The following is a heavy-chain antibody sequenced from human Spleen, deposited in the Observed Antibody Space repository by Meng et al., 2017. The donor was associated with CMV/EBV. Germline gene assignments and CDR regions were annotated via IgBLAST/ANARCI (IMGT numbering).Heavy chain of an antibody. Sequence: SVKVSCKASGFTFTSSAVQWVRQARGQRLEWIGWIVVGSGNTNYAQKFQERVTITRDMSTSTAYMELSSLRSEDSAVYFCARGTGYRAFHYFLDQWGQGTLVTVSS. V-gene: IGHV1-58*01. D-gene: IGHD2/OR15-2a*01. CDR1: GFTFTSSA. CDR2: IVVGSGNT. CDR3: ARGTGYRAFHYFLDQ. J-gene: IGHJ5*02.